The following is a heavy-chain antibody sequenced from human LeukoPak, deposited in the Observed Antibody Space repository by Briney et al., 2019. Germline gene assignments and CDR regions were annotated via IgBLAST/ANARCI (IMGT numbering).Heavy chain of an antibody. J-gene: IGHJ4*02. V-gene: IGHV3-66*01. CDR3: AGDLVRQQLVNYFDY. Sequence: GGSLRLSCAASGFTVSSNYMSWVRQAPGKGLEWVSVIYSGGSTYYADSVKGRFTISRDNSKNTLYLQMNSLRAEDTAVYYCAGDLVRQQLVNYFDYWGQGTLVTVSS. CDR2: IYSGGST. D-gene: IGHD6-13*01. CDR1: GFTVSSNY.